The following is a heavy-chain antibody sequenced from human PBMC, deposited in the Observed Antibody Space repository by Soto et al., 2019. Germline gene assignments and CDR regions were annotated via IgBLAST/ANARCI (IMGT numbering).Heavy chain of an antibody. CDR3: AKSGPTNYFDF. D-gene: IGHD1-26*01. Sequence: PGGSLRLSCAASGFTFRRNNMNWVRQAPGKGLEWVSGITGGSGFTFYADSVKGRFTISRDDSENTLFLQMSSLRAEDTAKYYCAKSGPTNYFDFWGQGTLVTVSS. J-gene: IGHJ4*02. CDR1: GFTFRRNN. V-gene: IGHV3-23*01. CDR2: ITGGSGFT.